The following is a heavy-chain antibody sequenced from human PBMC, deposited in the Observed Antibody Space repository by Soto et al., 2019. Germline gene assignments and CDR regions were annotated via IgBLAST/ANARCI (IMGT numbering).Heavy chain of an antibody. J-gene: IGHJ6*01. V-gene: IGHV3-7*03. CDR2: IKTDGSEK. Sequence: EVQLVESGGGLVQPGGSLRLSCAASGFTFSSYWMSWARQAPGKGLEWVANIKTDGSEKYYVDSVRGRFTTSRDNSRNSFYLQRNSLTSEDTAVYYSTRDGSPFAVDVWGLGTSVTVSS. CDR1: GFTFSSYW. CDR3: TRDGSPFAVDV.